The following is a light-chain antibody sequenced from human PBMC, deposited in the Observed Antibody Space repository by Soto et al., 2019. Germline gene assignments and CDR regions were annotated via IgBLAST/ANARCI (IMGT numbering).Light chain of an antibody. CDR2: GAS. V-gene: IGKV3-20*01. CDR1: QNIFSNY. J-gene: IGKJ1*01. Sequence: IVLSHSLDTVSVSPGERVALYFMASQNIFSNYLAWYQQKPGQAPRLIIYGASRRAAGTPDRFSGSGSGTDFTLTISRLEPEDFAVYYCQQYGRSVWTFGQGTKVDNK. CDR3: QQYGRSVWT.